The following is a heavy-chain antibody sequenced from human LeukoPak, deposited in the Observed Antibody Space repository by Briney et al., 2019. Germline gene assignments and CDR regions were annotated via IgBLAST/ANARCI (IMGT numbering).Heavy chain of an antibody. V-gene: IGHV3-23*01. D-gene: IGHD3-10*01. J-gene: IGHJ6*02. CDR2: ISGSGGST. CDR1: GFTFSSYA. Sequence: GGSLGLSCAASGFTFSSYAMSWVRQAPGKGLEWVSAISGSGGSTYYADSEKGRFTISRDNSKNTLYLQMNSLRAEDTAVYYCAKQYYGYSVGYGMDVWGQGTTVTVSS. CDR3: AKQYYGYSVGYGMDV.